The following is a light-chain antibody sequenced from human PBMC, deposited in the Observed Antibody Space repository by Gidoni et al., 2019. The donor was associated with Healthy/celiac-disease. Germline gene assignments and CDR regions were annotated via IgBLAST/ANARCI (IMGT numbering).Light chain of an antibody. CDR3: SSYTSSSTLCV. Sequence: QSALTQPASVSGSPGQSITISCTGTSSDVGGYNSVSWYQQHPGKAPKLMIDDVSNRPSGVSNRFSGSKSGNTASLTISGLQAEDEADYYCSSYTSSSTLCVFGTGTKVTVL. J-gene: IGLJ1*01. V-gene: IGLV2-14*03. CDR2: DVS. CDR1: SSDVGGYNS.